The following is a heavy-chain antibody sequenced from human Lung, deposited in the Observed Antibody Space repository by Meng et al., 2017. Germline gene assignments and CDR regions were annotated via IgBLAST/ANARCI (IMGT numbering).Heavy chain of an antibody. D-gene: IGHD3-10*01. V-gene: IGHV1-18*04. J-gene: IGHJ4*02. CDR2: LGAHDGDR. Sequence: QVHPVQSGAEVKKPWALVKVYCKSSAYTFTGYGVSWVRQAPGQGLEWMAWLGAHDGDRSHAPRFQGRVTVTADRLTATSFMELRNLRYDDTAVYYCARGTPGRSYSDFWGQGTLVTVSS. CDR1: AYTFTGYG. CDR3: ARGTPGRSYSDF.